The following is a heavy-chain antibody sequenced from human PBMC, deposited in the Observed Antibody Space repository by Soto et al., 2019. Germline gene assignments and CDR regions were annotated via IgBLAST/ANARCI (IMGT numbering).Heavy chain of an antibody. V-gene: IGHV4-59*12. Sequence: PSETLSLTCTVSGGSISSYYWSWIRQPPGKGLEWIGYIYHSGSTYYNPSLKSRVTISVDTSKNQFSLKLSSVTAADTAVYYCARGSTVAAILFDYWGQGTLVTVSS. D-gene: IGHD2-15*01. J-gene: IGHJ4*02. CDR3: ARGSTVAAILFDY. CDR1: GGSISSYY. CDR2: IYHSGST.